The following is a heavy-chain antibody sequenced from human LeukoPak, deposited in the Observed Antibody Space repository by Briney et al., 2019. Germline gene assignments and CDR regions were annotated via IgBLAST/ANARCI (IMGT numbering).Heavy chain of an antibody. CDR1: GFTFSSYA. V-gene: IGHV3-23*01. CDR3: AKLRLGELSFSSADY. D-gene: IGHD3-16*02. Sequence: PGGSLRLSCAASGFTFSSYAMSWVRQAPGKGLEWVSAISGSGGSTYYADSVKDRFTISRDNSKNTLYLQMNSLRAEDTAVYYCAKLRLGELSFSSADYWGQGTLVTVSS. CDR2: ISGSGGST. J-gene: IGHJ4*02.